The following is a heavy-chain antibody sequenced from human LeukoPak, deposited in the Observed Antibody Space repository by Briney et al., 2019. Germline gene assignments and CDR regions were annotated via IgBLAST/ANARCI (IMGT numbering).Heavy chain of an antibody. D-gene: IGHD3-9*01. CDR1: GCSFTSYW. CDR2: IYPGDSDT. CDR3: ARRSNYDILSGYSESYDY. Sequence: GASLQISSKGSGCSFTSYWIGCVRQMPGQGLEWMGIIYPGDSDTKYSPSFQGQVTISADKSITTAYLQWSSLMASDTAMYYCARRSNYDILSGYSESYDYWGQGTLVTVSS. J-gene: IGHJ4*02. V-gene: IGHV5-51*01.